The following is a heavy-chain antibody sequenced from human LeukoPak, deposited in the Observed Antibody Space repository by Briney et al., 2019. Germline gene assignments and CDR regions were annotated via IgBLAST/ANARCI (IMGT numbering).Heavy chain of an antibody. D-gene: IGHD2-2*01. CDR3: AGYNCSSTSCSPFDY. V-gene: IGHV4-34*01. CDR2: INHSGST. Sequence: SETLSLTCAVYGGSFSGYYWSWIRQPPGKGLEWIGEINHSGSTNYNPSLKSRVTISVDTSKNQFSLKLSSVTAADTAVYYCAGYNCSSTSCSPFDYWGQGTLVTVSS. CDR1: GGSFSGYY. J-gene: IGHJ4*02.